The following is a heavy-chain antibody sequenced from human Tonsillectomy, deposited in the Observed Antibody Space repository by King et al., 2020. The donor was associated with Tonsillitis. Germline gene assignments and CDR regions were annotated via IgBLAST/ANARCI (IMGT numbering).Heavy chain of an antibody. J-gene: IGHJ6*02. CDR1: GFIFRSYG. V-gene: IGHV3-30*03. D-gene: IGHD1-1*01. CDR2: ISYGGSYK. Sequence: VQLVESGGGVVKPGRSLRLSCAASGFIFRSYGMNWVRQAPGKGLEWVASISYGGSYKYYADSVKGRFTISRDNSKNTLYLQMNSLRVEDTAVYYCARWQYRWNSYGGVVYGKHVWGQSPTVTLSS. CDR3: ARWQYRWNSYGGVVYGKHV.